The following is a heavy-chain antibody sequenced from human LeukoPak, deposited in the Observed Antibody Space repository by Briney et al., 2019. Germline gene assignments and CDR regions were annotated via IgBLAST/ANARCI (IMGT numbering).Heavy chain of an antibody. Sequence: PGGSLRLSCAASGFTFSSYAMSWVRQAPGKGLEWVSALSGSGGSTYYADSVKGRFTISRDNSKNTLYLQMNSLRAEDTAVYYCAKGDIAAAGTGYYYGMDVWGQGTTVTVSS. CDR3: AKGDIAAAGTGYYYGMDV. D-gene: IGHD6-13*01. J-gene: IGHJ6*02. CDR2: LSGSGGST. V-gene: IGHV3-23*01. CDR1: GFTFSSYA.